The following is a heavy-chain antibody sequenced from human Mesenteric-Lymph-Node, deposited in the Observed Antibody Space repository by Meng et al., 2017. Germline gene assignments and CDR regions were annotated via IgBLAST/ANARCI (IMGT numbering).Heavy chain of an antibody. CDR1: GGGFNGYY. D-gene: IGHD3-10*01. CDR3: ARGRFGDAANSYNWFDP. Sequence: QAQLQQWGAGLLQPSETLSLTCVVSGGGFNGYYWSWIRQPPGKGLEWIAEINHSGNTNYNPSLKSRVTISVDRSNNQFSLRLKSVSAADTAVYYCARGRFGDAANSYNWFDPWGQGTQVTVSS. CDR2: INHSGNT. V-gene: IGHV4-34*01. J-gene: IGHJ5*02.